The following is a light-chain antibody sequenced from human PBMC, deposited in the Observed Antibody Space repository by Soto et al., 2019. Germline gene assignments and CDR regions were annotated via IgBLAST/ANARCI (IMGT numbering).Light chain of an antibody. CDR1: QTVSSS. CDR3: QQHINWPLT. V-gene: IGKV3-11*01. Sequence: EIVLTQSPATLSVSPGERATLSCRASQTVSSSFAWYHQKPGQAPRLLIYEASNRATGIPARFSGSGSGADFTLTISSLQPEDFALYYCQQHINWPLTFGGGTKVDTK. J-gene: IGKJ4*01. CDR2: EAS.